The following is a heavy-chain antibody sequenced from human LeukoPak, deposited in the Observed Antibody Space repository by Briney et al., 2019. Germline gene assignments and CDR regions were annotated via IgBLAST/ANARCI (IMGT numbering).Heavy chain of an antibody. J-gene: IGHJ3*02. CDR2: ITNSGGRT. D-gene: IGHD6-19*01. CDR1: GFTFNSFA. CDR3: AKDRSIAVAGDAFDI. Sequence: GGSLRLSCAASGFTFNSFALSWVRQAPGKGLEWVSTITNSGGRTYYADSVKGRFTISRDNSKNTLYLQMNSLRAEDTAVYYCAKDRSIAVAGDAFDIWGQGTMVTVSS. V-gene: IGHV3-23*01.